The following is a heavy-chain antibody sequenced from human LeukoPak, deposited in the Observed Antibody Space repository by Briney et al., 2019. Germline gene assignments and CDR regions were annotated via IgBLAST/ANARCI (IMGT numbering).Heavy chain of an antibody. V-gene: IGHV3-48*03. CDR1: GFTFSTLP. J-gene: IGHJ3*02. D-gene: IGHD3-16*02. CDR2: ISGSGSSI. CDR3: AREGGFGYDDAFDT. Sequence: GGSLRLSCSASGFTFSTLPMHWVRQAPGKGLEWISYISGSGSSIFYADSLQGRFTVSRDNAKNSVYLQMNSLRAEDTAVYYCAREGGFGYDDAFDTWGHGTTVTVSS.